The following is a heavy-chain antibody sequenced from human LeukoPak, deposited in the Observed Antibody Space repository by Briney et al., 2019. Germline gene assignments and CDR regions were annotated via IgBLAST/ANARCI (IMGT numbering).Heavy chain of an antibody. D-gene: IGHD4-17*01. CDR2: ISSSGSYI. V-gene: IGHV3-21*01. CDR1: GFTFSSYS. J-gene: IGHJ4*02. Sequence: GGSLRLSCAASGFTFSSYSMNWVRQAPGKGLDWVSSISSSGSYIYYADSLKGRFTISRDNAKNSLYLQMNSLRAEDTAVYYCARDRDYGDLRDLGYWGQGTLVTVSS. CDR3: ARDRDYGDLRDLGY.